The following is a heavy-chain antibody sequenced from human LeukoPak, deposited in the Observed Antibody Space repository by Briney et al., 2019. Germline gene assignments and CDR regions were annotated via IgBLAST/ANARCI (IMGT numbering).Heavy chain of an antibody. CDR2: IIPIFGTA. CDR1: GYTFTGYY. CDR3: ASLDCSSTSCYGIDY. Sequence: SVKVSCKASGYTFTGYYMHWVRQAPGQGLEWMGGIIPIFGTANYAQKFQGRVTITTDESTSTAYMELSSLRSEDTAVYYCASLDCSSTSCYGIDYWGQGTLVTVSS. D-gene: IGHD2-2*01. J-gene: IGHJ4*01. V-gene: IGHV1-69*05.